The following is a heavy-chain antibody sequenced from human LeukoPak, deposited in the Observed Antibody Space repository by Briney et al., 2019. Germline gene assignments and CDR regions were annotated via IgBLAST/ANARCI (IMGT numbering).Heavy chain of an antibody. J-gene: IGHJ4*02. CDR2: ISYDGSNK. CDR3: AKGSSGWYEDY. D-gene: IGHD6-19*01. Sequence: GGSLRLSCAASGFTFSSYGMHWVRQAPGKGLEWVAAISYDGSNKYYADSVKDRFTISRDNSKNTLYLQMNSLRAEDTAVYYCAKGSSGWYEDYWGQGTLVTVSS. V-gene: IGHV3-30*18. CDR1: GFTFSSYG.